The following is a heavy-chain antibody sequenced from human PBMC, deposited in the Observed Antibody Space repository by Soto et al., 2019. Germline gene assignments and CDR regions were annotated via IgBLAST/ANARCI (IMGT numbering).Heavy chain of an antibody. CDR2: IYPTGST. J-gene: IGHJ5*02. CDR3: ATGRSEVVPGAMDT. D-gene: IGHD2-2*01. CDR1: GDSFSNYY. V-gene: IGHV4-4*07. Sequence: QVQLQESGPGLVKPSETLSLSCTVSGDSFSNYYCNWVRKSAGKGLEWIGRIYPTGSTTYNPSLKSRLTMSVETSKNQFSLRLTSMTAADTAVYYCATGRSEVVPGAMDTWGQGTLVTVSS.